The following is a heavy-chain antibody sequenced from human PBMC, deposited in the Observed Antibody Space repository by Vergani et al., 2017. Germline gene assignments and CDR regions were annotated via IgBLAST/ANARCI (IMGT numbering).Heavy chain of an antibody. J-gene: IGHJ4*02. D-gene: IGHD4-17*01. CDR1: GFTFSSYA. CDR2: ISYDGSNK. CDR3: ARGASGDYVSSFDY. Sequence: QVQLVESGGGVVQPGRSLRLSCAASGFTFSSYAMHWVRQAPGKGLEWVAVISYDGSNKYYADSVKGRFTISRDNSKNTLYLQMNSLRAEDTAVYCCARGASGDYVSSFDYWGQGTLVTVSS. V-gene: IGHV3-30-3*01.